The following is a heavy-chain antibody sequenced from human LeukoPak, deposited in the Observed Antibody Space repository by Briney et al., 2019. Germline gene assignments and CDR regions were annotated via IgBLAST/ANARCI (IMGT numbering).Heavy chain of an antibody. CDR1: GFTFGDYA. CDR3: SKDYYSMDV. Sequence: GGSLRLSCTASGFTFGDYAMSWLRQAPGKGLEWVGLIRIKTYGATTEYAASVKGRFTISRDDSQSIAYLQTNGLKTEDTAVYYCSKDYYSMDVWGQGTTVTVSS. V-gene: IGHV3-49*03. CDR2: IRIKTYGATT. J-gene: IGHJ6*02.